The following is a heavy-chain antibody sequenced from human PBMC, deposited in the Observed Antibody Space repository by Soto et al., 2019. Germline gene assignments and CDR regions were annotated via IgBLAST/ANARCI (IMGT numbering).Heavy chain of an antibody. J-gene: IGHJ4*02. CDR2: ISANGGRT. CDR1: GFTFSTYA. Sequence: GSLRLSCAASGFTFSTYAMSWGRQALGKGQEWVSDISANGGRTDYAGSVRGRFTIYRDKSKTMLYLQMDSLRAEDTALYFCARDNVGRSSTSCYLDYWGQGTLVIVSS. CDR3: ARDNVGRSSTSCYLDY. D-gene: IGHD2-2*01. V-gene: IGHV3-23*01.